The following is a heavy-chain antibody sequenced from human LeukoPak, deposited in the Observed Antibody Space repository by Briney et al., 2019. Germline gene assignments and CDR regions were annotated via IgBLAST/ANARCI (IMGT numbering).Heavy chain of an antibody. D-gene: IGHD2-2*01. CDR2: ISSSSSYT. V-gene: IGHV3-11*03. CDR3: ARFGYDPNYFGY. J-gene: IGHJ4*02. Sequence: GGSLRLSCAASGFTFSDYYMSWIRQAPGKGLEWVSYISSSSSYTNYADSVKGRFTISRDNAKNSLYLQMNSLRAEDTAVYYCARFGYDPNYFGYWGQGTLVTVSS. CDR1: GFTFSDYY.